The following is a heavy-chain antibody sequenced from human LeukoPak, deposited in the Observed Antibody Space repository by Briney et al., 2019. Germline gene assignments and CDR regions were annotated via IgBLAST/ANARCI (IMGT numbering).Heavy chain of an antibody. CDR3: ARESTTVRGIIFSTMCFDP. CDR1: GYTFISYA. J-gene: IGHJ5*02. Sequence: ASVKVSCKASGYTFISYAMNWVRQAPGQGLEWMGWINTNTANPTYAQGFTGRFVFSLDTSVSTAYLQISSLKAEDTAVYYCARESTTVRGIIFSTMCFDPWGQGTLVTVSS. CDR2: INTNTANP. D-gene: IGHD3-10*01. V-gene: IGHV7-4-1*02.